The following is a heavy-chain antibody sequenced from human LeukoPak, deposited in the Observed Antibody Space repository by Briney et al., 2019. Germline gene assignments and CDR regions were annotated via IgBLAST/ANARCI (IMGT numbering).Heavy chain of an antibody. V-gene: IGHV3-30-3*01. Sequence: GGSLRLSCAASGFTFSSYAMHWVRQAPGKGLEWVAVISYDGSNKYYADSVKGRFTISRDNSKNTLYLQMNSLRAEDTAVYYCARVGDRGEWIQLWSTYYYGMDVWGQGTTVTVSS. CDR3: ARVGDRGEWIQLWSTYYYGMDV. J-gene: IGHJ6*02. CDR2: ISYDGSNK. CDR1: GFTFSSYA. D-gene: IGHD5-18*01.